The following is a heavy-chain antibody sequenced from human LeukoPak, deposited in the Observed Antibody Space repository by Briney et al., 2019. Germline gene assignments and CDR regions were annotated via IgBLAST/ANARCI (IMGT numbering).Heavy chain of an antibody. J-gene: IGHJ3*02. V-gene: IGHV3-23*01. CDR3: AKVRTMIAVAFDI. CDR1: GFTFSTFA. D-gene: IGHD3-22*01. Sequence: GGSLRLSCAASGFTFSTFAMIWVRQPPGKGLEWVSSIFPSGGEIHYADSVRGRFTISRDNSKSTLSLQMNSLRAEDTAVYYCAKVRTMIAVAFDIWGQGTMVTVSS. CDR2: IFPSGGEI.